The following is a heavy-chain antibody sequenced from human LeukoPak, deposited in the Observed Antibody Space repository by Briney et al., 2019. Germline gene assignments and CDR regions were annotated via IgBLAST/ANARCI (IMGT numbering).Heavy chain of an antibody. CDR2: ISYDGIHK. CDR3: KTELRAAMADVEY. J-gene: IGHJ4*02. Sequence: GGSLRLSCAASGFTFSSRGMKWVRQAPGKGLEWVAVISYDGIHKYYADSVKGRFTISRDNSKNTLYLQMNSLRADDTAVYYCKTELRAAMADVEYWGQGTLVTVSS. CDR1: GFTFSSRG. D-gene: IGHD5-18*01. V-gene: IGHV3-30*03.